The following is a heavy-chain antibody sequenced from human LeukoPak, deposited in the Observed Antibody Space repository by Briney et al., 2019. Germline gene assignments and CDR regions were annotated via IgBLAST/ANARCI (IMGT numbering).Heavy chain of an antibody. CDR1: GGSISSYY. CDR2: IYYSGST. J-gene: IGHJ6*03. V-gene: IGHV4-59*01. D-gene: IGHD3-22*01. Sequence: PSETLSLTCTVSGGSISSYYWSWIRQPPGKGLEWIGYIYYSGSTNYNPSLKSRVTISVDTSKNQFSLKLSSVTAADTAVYYCAGQTYYYDSSGYYYEPFYYYYYMDVWGKGTTVTVSS. CDR3: AGQTYYYDSSGYYYEPFYYYYYMDV.